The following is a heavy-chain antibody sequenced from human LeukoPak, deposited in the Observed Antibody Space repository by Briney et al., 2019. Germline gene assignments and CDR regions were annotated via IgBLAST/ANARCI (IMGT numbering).Heavy chain of an antibody. J-gene: IGHJ5*02. CDR3: ARAVSGGDSSGYNWFDP. CDR1: GYTFTSYG. D-gene: IGHD3-22*01. Sequence: GASVKVSCKASGYTFTSYGISWVRQAPGQGLEWMGWISAYNGNTNYAQKLQGRVTMTTDTSTSTAYMELRSLRSDDTAVYYCARAVSGGDSSGYNWFDPWGQGTLVTVSS. CDR2: ISAYNGNT. V-gene: IGHV1-18*01.